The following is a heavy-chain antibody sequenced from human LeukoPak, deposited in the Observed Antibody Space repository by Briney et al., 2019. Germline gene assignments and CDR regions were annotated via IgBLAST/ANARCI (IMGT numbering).Heavy chain of an antibody. CDR2: ISSSSSTI. D-gene: IGHD3-10*01. Sequence: PGGSLRLSCAASGFTFSSYSMNWVRQAPGKGLEWVSYISSSSSTIYYADSVKGRFTISRDNAKNSLYLQMNSLRAEDTAVYYCARELDGSGGYLYYYGMDVWGQGTTVTVSS. CDR1: GFTFSSYS. V-gene: IGHV3-48*01. CDR3: ARELDGSGGYLYYYGMDV. J-gene: IGHJ6*02.